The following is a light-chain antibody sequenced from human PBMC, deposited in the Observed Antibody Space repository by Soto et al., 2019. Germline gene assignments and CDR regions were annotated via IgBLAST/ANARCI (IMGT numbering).Light chain of an antibody. Sequence: TLSVTPGERTPLSCRASQSVSSYLAWYQQKPGQAPRLLIYDASNRATGIPARFSGSGSGTDFTLTISSLEPEDFAVYYCQQRSNWPTFAQG. CDR3: QQRSNWPT. V-gene: IGKV3-11*01. CDR2: DAS. J-gene: IGKJ5*01. CDR1: QSVSSY.